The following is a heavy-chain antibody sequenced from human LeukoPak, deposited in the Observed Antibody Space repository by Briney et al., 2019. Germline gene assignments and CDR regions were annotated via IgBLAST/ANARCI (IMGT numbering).Heavy chain of an antibody. CDR1: GGSISSYF. D-gene: IGHD2-21*01. V-gene: IGHV4-59*01. CDR3: ARGFSQTYYAFDI. Sequence: SETLSLTCTVSGGSISSYFWSWIRQPPGKGLEWIGYILYSGSTNYNPSLKSRLTMSVDASKNQFSLRMPSVTAADTAVYFCARGFSQTYYAFDIWGQGTMVTVSS. J-gene: IGHJ3*02. CDR2: ILYSGST.